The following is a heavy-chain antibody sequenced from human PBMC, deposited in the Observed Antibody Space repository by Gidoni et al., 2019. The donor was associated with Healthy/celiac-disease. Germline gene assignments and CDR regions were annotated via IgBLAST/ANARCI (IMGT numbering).Heavy chain of an antibody. CDR2: ISRSSSNI. V-gene: IGHV3-48*01. CDR1: GSTFSSYS. Sequence: EVQRVESGGGLVQPGGSLRRSCAASGSTFSSYSMNWFRQAQGKGLRGVDYISRSSSNIYYADSVKGRFTISRDNDKNSLYRQMNSVRAEDTAVYYCARDDSGSYLDLWGQGTMVTVSS. CDR3: ARDDSGSYLDL. D-gene: IGHD1-26*01. J-gene: IGHJ3*01.